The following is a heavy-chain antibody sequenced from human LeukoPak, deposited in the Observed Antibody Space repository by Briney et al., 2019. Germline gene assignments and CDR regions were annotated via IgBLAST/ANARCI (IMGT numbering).Heavy chain of an antibody. Sequence: SETLSLTCTVSGGSISSYYWSWIRQPPGKGLEWIGYIYYSGSTNYNPSLKSRVTISVDTSKNQFSLKLSSVTAADTAAYYCARRGCSSGRTYCYYFDYWGQGTLVTVSS. CDR3: ARRGCSSGRTYCYYFDY. CDR1: GGSISSYY. CDR2: IYYSGST. D-gene: IGHD6-19*01. V-gene: IGHV4-59*01. J-gene: IGHJ4*02.